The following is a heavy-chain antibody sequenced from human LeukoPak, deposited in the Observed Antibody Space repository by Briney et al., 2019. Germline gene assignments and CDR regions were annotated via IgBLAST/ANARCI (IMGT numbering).Heavy chain of an antibody. V-gene: IGHV3-30*03. CDR1: GFTFRSYG. D-gene: IGHD3-22*01. J-gene: IGHJ4*02. CDR3: ATGDNSGYDY. CDR2: ISYGGSNE. Sequence: PGRSLRVSCAASGFTFRSYGMHWVRQAPGKGLEWVALISYGGSNEYYGGSVKGRFTISRDNSKNTLYLQMNSLSAEDTAVYYCATGDNSGYDYWGQGTLVTVSS.